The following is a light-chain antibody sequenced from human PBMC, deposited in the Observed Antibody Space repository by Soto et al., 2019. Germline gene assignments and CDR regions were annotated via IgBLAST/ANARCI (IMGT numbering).Light chain of an antibody. J-gene: IGKJ4*01. CDR2: AAS. CDR1: QNIRSY. CDR3: QQANSFPLS. Sequence: GDRVTLTCRASQNIRSYVAWYQQQPGRAPKLLISAASTVQSGVPPKFRGSGSGTNFTFTITSLQPEDSATYYCQQANSFPLSFGGGTKLEI. V-gene: IGKV1-12*01.